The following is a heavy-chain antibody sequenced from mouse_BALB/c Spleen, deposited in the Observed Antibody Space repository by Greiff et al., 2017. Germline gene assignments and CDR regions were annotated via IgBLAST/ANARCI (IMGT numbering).Heavy chain of an antibody. Sequence: EVQLQESGPGLVKPSQSLSLTCSVTGYSITSGYYWNWIRQFPGNKLEWMGYISYDGSNNYNPSLKNRISINRDTSKNQFFLKLNSVTTEDTATYYCARGGFITYYYAMDYWGQGTSVTVSS. CDR1: GYSITSGYY. V-gene: IGHV3-6*02. D-gene: IGHD1-1*01. J-gene: IGHJ4*01. CDR3: ARGGFITYYYAMDY. CDR2: ISYDGSN.